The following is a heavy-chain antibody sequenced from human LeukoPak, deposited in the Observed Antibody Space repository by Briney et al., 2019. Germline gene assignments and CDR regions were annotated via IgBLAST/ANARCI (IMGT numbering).Heavy chain of an antibody. CDR3: AREPPTYYYGSSGYYFDD. CDR1: GGSIRSYY. D-gene: IGHD3-22*01. CDR2: IYYSGST. J-gene: IGHJ4*02. Sequence: SETLSLTCTVSGGSIRSYYWSWIRQTPGKGLEWIGYIYYSGSTNCNPSLKSRLTISVDTSKNQFSLKLSSVTAADTAVYYCAREPPTYYYGSSGYYFDDWGQGTLVTVSS. V-gene: IGHV4-59*12.